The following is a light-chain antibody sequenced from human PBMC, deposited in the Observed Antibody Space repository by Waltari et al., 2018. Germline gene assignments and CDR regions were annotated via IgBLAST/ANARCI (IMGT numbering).Light chain of an antibody. CDR1: SHDVGSSNF. CDR3: CAYEGKV. Sequence: QSALTQPAAVPGSPGQSATISCPGTSHDVGSSNFFSWYQQHQGKAPKLIIQDAPERPSGVSGRFSGSKSANGASLTISGLQAEDEAHYYCCAYEGKVFGGGTRLTVL. J-gene: IGLJ3*02. CDR2: DAP. V-gene: IGLV2-23*01.